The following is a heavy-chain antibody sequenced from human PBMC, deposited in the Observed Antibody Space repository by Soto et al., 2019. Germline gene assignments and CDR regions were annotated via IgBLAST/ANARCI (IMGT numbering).Heavy chain of an antibody. V-gene: IGHV1-69*01. CDR3: GRGEYCSRPSCYSYYYYGMDV. CDR1: GSTFSTYG. D-gene: IGHD2-2*01. CDR2: IIPIFARA. Sequence: QVQLVQSGAEVRKPGSSVKVSCKTSGSTFSTYGVNWVRQAPGQGLEWMGGIIPIFARANYAQKFQDRVTIIADESTSTVYMELSNLGSEDTAVYYCGRGEYCSRPSCYSYYYYGMDVWGQGTTVTVSS. J-gene: IGHJ6*02.